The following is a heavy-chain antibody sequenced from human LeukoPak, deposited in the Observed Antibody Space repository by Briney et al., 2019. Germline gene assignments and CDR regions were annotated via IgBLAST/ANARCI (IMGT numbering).Heavy chain of an antibody. CDR3: AKDTGKIYDSGYDAFDI. J-gene: IGHJ3*02. Sequence: GRSLRLSCAASGFTFDDYAMHWVRQAPGKGLEWVSGISWNSGSIGYADSVKGRFTISRDNAKNSLYLQMNSLRAEDTALYYCAKDTGKIYDSGYDAFDIWGQGTMVTVSS. V-gene: IGHV3-9*01. CDR2: ISWNSGSI. CDR1: GFTFDDYA. D-gene: IGHD3-22*01.